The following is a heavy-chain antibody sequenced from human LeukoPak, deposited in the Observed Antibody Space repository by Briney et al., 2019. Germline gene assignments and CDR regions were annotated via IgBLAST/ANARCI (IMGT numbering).Heavy chain of an antibody. CDR3: AKEVVPAARYYYYGMDV. J-gene: IGHJ6*04. V-gene: IGHV3-30*18. Sequence: GGSLRLSCAASGFTFSSYGMHWVRQAPGKGLVWVAVISYDGSNKYYADSVKGRFTISRDNSKNTLYLQMNSLRAEDTAVYYCAKEVVPAARYYYYGMDVWGKGTTVTVSS. D-gene: IGHD2-2*01. CDR2: ISYDGSNK. CDR1: GFTFSSYG.